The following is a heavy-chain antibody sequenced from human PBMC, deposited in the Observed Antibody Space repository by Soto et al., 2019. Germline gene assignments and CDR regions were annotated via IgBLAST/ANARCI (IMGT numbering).Heavy chain of an antibody. J-gene: IGHJ4*02. CDR2: IYYSGST. V-gene: IGHV4-30-4*01. CDR1: GGSISSGGYY. Sequence: PSETLCVTRTVSGGSISSGGYYWSWIRQPPGKGLEWIGYIYYSGSTYYNPSLKSRVTISVDTSKNQLSLKLSSVTAADTAVYYCARVFTEYCGGDCWDFDYWGQGTLVTVS. D-gene: IGHD2-21*01. CDR3: ARVFTEYCGGDCWDFDY.